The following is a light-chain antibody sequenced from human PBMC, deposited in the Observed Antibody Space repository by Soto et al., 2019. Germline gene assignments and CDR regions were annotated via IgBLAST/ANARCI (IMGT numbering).Light chain of an antibody. J-gene: IGKJ2*01. CDR2: GAS. CDR3: QQYGSSPYI. Sequence: EIVLTQSPGTLSLSPGERATLSCRASQSVSSTYLAWYQQKPGQAPRLLIYGASSRATGIPDRFSGSGSGTDFTLTISRLEPEDFAVYYCQQYGSSPYIFGQGTNLEIK. CDR1: QSVSSTY. V-gene: IGKV3-20*01.